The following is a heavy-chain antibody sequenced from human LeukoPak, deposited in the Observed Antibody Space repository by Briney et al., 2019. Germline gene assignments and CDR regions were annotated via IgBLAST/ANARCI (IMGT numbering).Heavy chain of an antibody. CDR2: IIPIFGTA. CDR1: GGTLSSYA. J-gene: IGHJ4*02. Sequence: SVKVSCKASGGTLSSYAISWVRQAPGQGLEWMGGIIPIFGTANYAQKFQGRVTITADESTSTAYMELSSLRSEDTAVYYCARGVIVPAALHFDYWGQGTLVTVSS. V-gene: IGHV1-69*13. CDR3: ARGVIVPAALHFDY. D-gene: IGHD2-2*01.